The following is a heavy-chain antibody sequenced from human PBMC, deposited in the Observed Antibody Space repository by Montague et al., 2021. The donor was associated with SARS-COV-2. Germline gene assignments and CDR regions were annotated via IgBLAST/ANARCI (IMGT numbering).Heavy chain of an antibody. D-gene: IGHD2-15*01. CDR1: GGSISSYY. CDR2: IYYSGST. Sequence: SETLSLTCTVSGGSISSYYWSWIRQPPGKGLEWIGYIYYSGSTNXXPSLKSRVTISVDTSKNQFSLKLSSVTAADTAVYCCARVGFGYCSGGSCYRAFDYWGQRTLVTVSS. V-gene: IGHV4-59*01. J-gene: IGHJ4*02. CDR3: ARVGFGYCSGGSCYRAFDY.